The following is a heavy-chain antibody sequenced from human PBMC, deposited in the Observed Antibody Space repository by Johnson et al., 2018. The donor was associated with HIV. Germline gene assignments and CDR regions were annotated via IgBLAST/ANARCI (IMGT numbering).Heavy chain of an antibody. CDR1: GFSFSNAW. D-gene: IGHD3-3*01. CDR3: ARGYDFWSGYYTEAFDI. V-gene: IGHV3-11*04. J-gene: IGHJ3*02. Sequence: QVQLVESGGGLVKPGGSLRLSCAGSGFSFSNAWMTCVRQAPGKGLEWVSYISSSGSTIYYAYSVKGRFTISRDNAKNSLYLQMNSLRAEDTAVYYCARGYDFWSGYYTEAFDIWGQGTMVTVSS. CDR2: ISSSGSTI.